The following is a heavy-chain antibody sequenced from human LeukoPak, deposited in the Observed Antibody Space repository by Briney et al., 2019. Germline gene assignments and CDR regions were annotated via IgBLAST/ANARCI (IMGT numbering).Heavy chain of an antibody. V-gene: IGHV4-34*01. J-gene: IGHJ4*02. Sequence: SETLSLTCAVYGGSLSGYYWSWIRQPPGKGLEWIGEINHSGSTNYNPSLKSRVTISVDTSKNQFSLKLSSVTAADTAVYYCARHNSNYRNFDYWGQGTLVTVSS. D-gene: IGHD1-7*01. CDR3: ARHNSNYRNFDY. CDR2: INHSGST. CDR1: GGSLSGYY.